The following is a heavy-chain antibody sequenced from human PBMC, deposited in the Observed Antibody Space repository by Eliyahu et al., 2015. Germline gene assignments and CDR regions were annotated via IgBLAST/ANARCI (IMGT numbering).Heavy chain of an antibody. V-gene: IGHV4-39*01. D-gene: IGHD3-22*01. CDR1: GGSISSNIHY. J-gene: IGHJ4*02. Sequence: QLQLQESGPGLVKPSETLSLTCTVSGGSISSNIHYWGWIRQPPGKGLEWIGSMFYSGHTFYNPSLKSRATISVDTSKNQFSLRLSSVTAADTAVYYCASLRDSAAYYCIDNWGQGTLVTDS. CDR3: ASLRDSAAYYCIDN. CDR2: MFYSGHT.